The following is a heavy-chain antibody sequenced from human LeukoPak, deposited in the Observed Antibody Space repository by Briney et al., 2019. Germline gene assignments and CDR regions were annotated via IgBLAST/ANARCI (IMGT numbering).Heavy chain of an antibody. D-gene: IGHD2-15*01. CDR2: ISWNSGSI. J-gene: IGHJ6*03. CDR3: VKGHCSSSSCFPNYYYYMDV. CDR1: GFTFDEHA. V-gene: IGHV3-9*01. Sequence: GGSLRLSCAGSGFTFDEHAMHWVRQAPGKGLEWVSGISWNSGSIAYTDSVKGRFTISRDNAKNLLFLQMSSLRAADTALYYCVKGHCSSSSCFPNYYYYMDVWGTGTTVTVSS.